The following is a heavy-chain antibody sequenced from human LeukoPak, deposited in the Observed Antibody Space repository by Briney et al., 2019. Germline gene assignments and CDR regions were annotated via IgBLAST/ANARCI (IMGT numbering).Heavy chain of an antibody. V-gene: IGHV3-23*01. CDR1: GFTFSSYA. J-gene: IGHJ3*02. Sequence: GGSLRLSCAASGFTFSSYAMSWVRQAPGKGLEWVSAISGSGGSTYYADSVKGRFTISRDNSKNTLYLQMNSLRAEDTAVYYCAKDLGYCSSTSCYRGAFDIWGQGTMVTVSS. CDR2: ISGSGGST. D-gene: IGHD2-2*01. CDR3: AKDLGYCSSTSCYRGAFDI.